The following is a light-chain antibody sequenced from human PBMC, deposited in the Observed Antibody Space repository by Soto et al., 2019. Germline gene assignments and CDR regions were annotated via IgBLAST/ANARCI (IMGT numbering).Light chain of an antibody. CDR1: SRDIGNYNY. J-gene: IGLJ1*01. CDR3: CSYAGSYTFV. V-gene: IGLV2-14*01. CDR2: EVT. Sequence: QSVLTQPASVSGSPGQSITISCTGTSRDIGNYNYVSWYQHHPGKAPKLMIYEVTSRPSGVSDRFSGSKSGMTASLTISGLQPEDEADYYCCSYAGSYTFVFGIGTKVTVL.